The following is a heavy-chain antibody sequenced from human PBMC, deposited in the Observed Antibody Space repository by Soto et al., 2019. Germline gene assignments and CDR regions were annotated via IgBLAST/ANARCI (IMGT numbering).Heavy chain of an antibody. CDR2: IFPGDSDT. J-gene: IGHJ3*02. CDR1: GYNFHNHW. V-gene: IGHV5-51*01. CDR3: ARLLHDSSGYYPHGAFDI. D-gene: IGHD3-22*01. Sequence: GESLKISCKGSGYNFHNHWIAWVRQMPGKGLEWMGIIFPGDSDTVYSPSFQGQVTISADKSISTAYLQWSSLKASDTAMYYCARLLHDSSGYYPHGAFDIWGHGTMVTVSS.